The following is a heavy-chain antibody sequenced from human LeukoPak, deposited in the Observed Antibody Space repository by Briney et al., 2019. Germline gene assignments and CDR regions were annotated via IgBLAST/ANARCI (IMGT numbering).Heavy chain of an antibody. J-gene: IGHJ5*02. CDR1: GFTFSSYA. CDR3: AKDQWARWLGGWFDP. V-gene: IGHV3-23*01. Sequence: TGGSLRLSCAASGFTFSSYAMSWVRQAPGKGLEWVSAISGSGGSTYYADSVKGRFTISRVNSKNTLYLQMNSLRAEDTAVYYCAKDQWARWLGGWFDPWGQGTLVTVSS. D-gene: IGHD3-22*01. CDR2: ISGSGGST.